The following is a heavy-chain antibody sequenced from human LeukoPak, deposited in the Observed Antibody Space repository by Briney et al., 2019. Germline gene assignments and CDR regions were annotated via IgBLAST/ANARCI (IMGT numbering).Heavy chain of an antibody. CDR3: ARDTDTLSSSDV. Sequence: AASVKVSCKASGYTFTGYYMHWVRQAPGQGLEWMGWINPNSGGTNYAQKFQGRVTMTRDTSISTAYMELRSLRSDDTAVYYCARDTDTLSSSDVWGQGTTVTVSS. J-gene: IGHJ6*02. D-gene: IGHD6-13*01. V-gene: IGHV1-2*02. CDR1: GYTFTGYY. CDR2: INPNSGGT.